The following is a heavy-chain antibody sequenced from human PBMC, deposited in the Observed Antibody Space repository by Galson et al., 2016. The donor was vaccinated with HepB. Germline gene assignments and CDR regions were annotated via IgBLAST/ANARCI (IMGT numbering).Heavy chain of an antibody. J-gene: IGHJ4*02. CDR1: GFTPSTYY. Sequence: SLRLSCAASGFTPSTYYMHWVRQAPGKGLLWVSRINGDGSDEAYADSVKGRFTISRDNAKSMIYLQMNSLRAEDTAVYYCVRDNHFYSFDYWGQGTLATVSS. V-gene: IGHV3-74*01. CDR2: INGDGSDE. CDR3: VRDNHFYSFDY. D-gene: IGHD3-3*02.